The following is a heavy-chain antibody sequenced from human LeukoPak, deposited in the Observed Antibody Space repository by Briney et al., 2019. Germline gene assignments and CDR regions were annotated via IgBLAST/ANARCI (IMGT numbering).Heavy chain of an antibody. V-gene: IGHV1-69*04. J-gene: IGHJ5*02. CDR2: IIPILGIA. CDR3: ARDSSVKSSSRNYNWFDP. Sequence: SVKVSCKASGGTFSSYTISWVRQAPGQGLEWMGRIIPILGIANCAQKFQGRVTITADKSTSTAYMELSSLRSEDTAVYYCARDSSVKSSSRNYNWFDPWGQGTLVTVSS. CDR1: GGTFSSYT. D-gene: IGHD6-13*01.